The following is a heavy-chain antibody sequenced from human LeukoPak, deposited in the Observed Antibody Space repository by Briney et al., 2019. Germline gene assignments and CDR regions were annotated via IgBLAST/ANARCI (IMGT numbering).Heavy chain of an antibody. CDR3: TRRLDY. Sequence: GGSLRLSCAPSGFTFSRHGMHWVRQAPGKGLEWVAIISNDGSRKYYAHSVEGRFTISRDNSKNSLYLQLNSLRAEDTAVYYCTRRLDYWGQGTLVTVSS. J-gene: IGHJ4*02. CDR2: ISNDGSRK. CDR1: GFTFSRHG. V-gene: IGHV3-30*03.